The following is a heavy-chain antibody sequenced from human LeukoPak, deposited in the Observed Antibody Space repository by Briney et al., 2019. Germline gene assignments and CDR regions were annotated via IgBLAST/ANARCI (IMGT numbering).Heavy chain of an antibody. CDR3: TRVHSSSWYLGYFDY. Sequence: PGGSLRLSCAASGFTFSTYNMNWVRQAPGKGLEWVSSISSSSSYIYYADSVKGRFTISRDNAKNSLYLQMNSLKTEDTAVYYCTRVHSSSWYLGYFDYWGQGTLVTVSS. CDR2: ISSSSSYI. V-gene: IGHV3-21*03. CDR1: GFTFSTYN. D-gene: IGHD6-13*01. J-gene: IGHJ4*02.